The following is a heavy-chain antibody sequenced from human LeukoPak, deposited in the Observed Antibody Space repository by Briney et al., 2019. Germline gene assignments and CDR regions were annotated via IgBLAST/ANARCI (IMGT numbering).Heavy chain of an antibody. CDR2: INSDGSST. Sequence: GGSLRLSCAASGFTFSSYWMHWVRQAPGEGLVWVSRINSDGSSTSYADSVKGRFTISRDNAKNTLYLQMNSLRAEDTAVYYCASRVQYSSGWYTKDMIIWGQGTMVTVSS. D-gene: IGHD6-19*01. CDR3: ASRVQYSSGWYTKDMII. CDR1: GFTFSSYW. J-gene: IGHJ3*02. V-gene: IGHV3-74*01.